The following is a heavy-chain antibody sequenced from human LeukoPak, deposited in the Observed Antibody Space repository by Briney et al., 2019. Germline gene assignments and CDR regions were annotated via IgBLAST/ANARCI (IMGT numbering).Heavy chain of an antibody. V-gene: IGHV3-23*01. CDR1: GFTFSTYD. J-gene: IGHJ3*02. CDR2: IRFDGDNT. CDR3: AKGDLEGAFDI. Sequence: AGGSLRLSCAASGFTFSTYDMTWVRQAPGKGLEWVSAIRFDGDNTYYADSVKGPFTISRDNSKNTLYLQMNSLRAEDTAVYYCAKGDLEGAFDIWGQGTMVTVSS. D-gene: IGHD3-3*01.